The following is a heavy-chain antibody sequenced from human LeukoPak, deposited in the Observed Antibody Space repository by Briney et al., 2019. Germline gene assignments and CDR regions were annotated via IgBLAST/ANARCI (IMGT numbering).Heavy chain of an antibody. J-gene: IGHJ5*02. CDR1: GGSFSGCY. CDR3: ARGGWSSGGSDP. V-gene: IGHV4-34*01. Sequence: PSETLSLTCAVYGGSFSGCYWSWIRQPPGKGLEWIGEINHSGSTNYNPSLKSRVTISVDTSKNQFSLKLSSVTAADTAVYYCARGGWSSGGSDPWGQGTLVTVSS. D-gene: IGHD2-15*01. CDR2: INHSGST.